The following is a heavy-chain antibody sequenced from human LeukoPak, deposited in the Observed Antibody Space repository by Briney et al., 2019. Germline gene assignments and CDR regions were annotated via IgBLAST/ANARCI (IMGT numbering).Heavy chain of an antibody. V-gene: IGHV3-53*04. J-gene: IGHJ6*02. D-gene: IGHD4-17*01. CDR1: GFTVSSNY. CDR2: IYSGGST. Sequence: GGSLRLSCAASGFTVSSNYMSWVRQAPGKGLEWVSVIYSGGSTYYADSVKGRFTISRHNSKNTLYLQMNSLIAEDTAVYYCARYGDYPPYYYGMDVWGQGTTVTVSS. CDR3: ARYGDYPPYYYGMDV.